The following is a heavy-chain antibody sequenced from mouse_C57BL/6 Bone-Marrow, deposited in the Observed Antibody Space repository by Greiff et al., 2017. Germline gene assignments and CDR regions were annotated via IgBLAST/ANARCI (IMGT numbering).Heavy chain of an antibody. CDR1: GFTFSDYG. J-gene: IGHJ2*01. V-gene: IGHV5-17*01. Sequence: DVQLVESGGGLVKPGGSLKLSCAASGFTFSDYGMHWVRQAPEKGLEWVAYISSGSSTIYYADTVKGRFTISRDNAKNTLFLQMTSLRSEDTAMYYCARRRDDWGQGTTLTVAS. CDR2: ISSGSSTI. CDR3: ARRRDD.